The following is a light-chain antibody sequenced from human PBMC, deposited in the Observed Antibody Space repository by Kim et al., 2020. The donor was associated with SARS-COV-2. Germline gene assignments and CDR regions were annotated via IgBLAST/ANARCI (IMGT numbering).Light chain of an antibody. CDR1: KLGDKY. J-gene: IGLJ2*01. CDR2: QDT. CDR3: QAWDSNTMV. V-gene: IGLV3-1*01. Sequence: SYELTQPPSVSVSPGQTASITCSGDKLGDKYACWYQQKPGQSPVLVIYQDTKRPSGIPERVSGSNSGNTATLTISGTQAMDEADYYCQAWDSNTMVFGGGTQLTVL.